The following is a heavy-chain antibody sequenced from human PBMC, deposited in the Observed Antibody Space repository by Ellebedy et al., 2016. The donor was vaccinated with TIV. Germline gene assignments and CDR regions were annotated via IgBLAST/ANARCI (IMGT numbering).Heavy chain of an antibody. CDR2: INIDGSTT. J-gene: IGHJ4*02. Sequence: GESLKISCAASGFTFSSYWMHWVRQAPGKGLVWVSRINIDGSTTTYADSMKGRFTISRDNSKNTLYLQMNSLRAEDTAVYYCATNRDYKFGFWGQGTLVTVSP. CDR1: GFTFSSYW. V-gene: IGHV3-74*01. CDR3: ATNRDYKFGF. D-gene: IGHD4-11*01.